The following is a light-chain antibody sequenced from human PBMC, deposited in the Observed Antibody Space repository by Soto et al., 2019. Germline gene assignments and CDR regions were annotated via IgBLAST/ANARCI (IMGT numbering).Light chain of an antibody. V-gene: IGKV3-11*01. CDR2: DAS. Sequence: EIVLTQSPAXLSLSPGXRAXXXXXASQSXSSYLAWYQQKPGQAPRLLIYDASNRATGIPARFSGSGSGTDFTLTISSLEPEDFAVYYCQQRSNWLTFGGGTKVEIK. CDR3: QQRSNWLT. J-gene: IGKJ4*01. CDR1: QSXSSY.